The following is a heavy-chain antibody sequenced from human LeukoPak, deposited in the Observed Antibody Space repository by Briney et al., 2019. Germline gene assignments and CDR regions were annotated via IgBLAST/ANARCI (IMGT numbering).Heavy chain of an antibody. J-gene: IGHJ4*02. Sequence: GESLRISCKTSGYSFTTCWISWVRQMPGKGLEWMGRLDPSDSDTKYSPSFQGHVTISADKSISTAYLQWSSLKASDTAMHYCARHLIVDYGQLVVYPLGHWGQGTLVTVSA. CDR2: LDPSDSDT. CDR3: ARHLIVDYGQLVVYPLGH. CDR1: GYSFTTCW. V-gene: IGHV5-10-1*01. D-gene: IGHD6-13*01.